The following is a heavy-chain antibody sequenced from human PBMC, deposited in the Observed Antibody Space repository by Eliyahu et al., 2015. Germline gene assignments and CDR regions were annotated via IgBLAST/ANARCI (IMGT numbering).Heavy chain of an antibody. D-gene: IGHD5-12*01. CDR1: GFTFSSYW. CDR3: ARVGYSGYNHEY. J-gene: IGHJ4*02. CDR2: INHGGSAK. Sequence: EVQLVESGGGLVQPGGSLRLSCAASGFTFSSYWMSWVRQAPGKGLEWVANINHGGSAKYYVDSVKDRFTISRDDAKNSLYLQMNSLRADDTAVYFCARVGYSGYNHEYWGQGTLVTVSS. V-gene: IGHV3-7*01.